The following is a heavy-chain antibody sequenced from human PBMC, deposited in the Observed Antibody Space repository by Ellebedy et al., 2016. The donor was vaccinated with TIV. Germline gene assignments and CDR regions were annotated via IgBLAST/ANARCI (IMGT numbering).Heavy chain of an antibody. Sequence: GGSLRLXXVASGFTFTNYAMTWVRQAPGKGLEWVSAVSGGGDNTYHADSVKGRFTISRDNSKNTLFLQVNSLRAEDTAVYYCATDPFNIEEAASFNSWGQGTLVTVSS. J-gene: IGHJ4*02. V-gene: IGHV3-23*01. CDR2: VSGGGDNT. CDR1: GFTFTNYA. CDR3: ATDPFNIEEAASFNS. D-gene: IGHD6-19*01.